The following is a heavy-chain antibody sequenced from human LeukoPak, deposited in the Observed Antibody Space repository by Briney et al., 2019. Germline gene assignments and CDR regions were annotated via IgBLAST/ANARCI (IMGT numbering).Heavy chain of an antibody. D-gene: IGHD4-23*01. CDR1: GFPFNNYV. CDR3: ARGDYGGPSRAPPSDY. CDR2: ISYDGSNK. V-gene: IGHV3-30*04. J-gene: IGHJ4*02. Sequence: GGSLRLSFAASGFPFNNYVMNWVRPAPGKGLEWVAVISYDGSNKYYADSVKGRFTISRDNSKSTLYLQMNSLRAEDTAVYYCARGDYGGPSRAPPSDYWGQGTLVTVSS.